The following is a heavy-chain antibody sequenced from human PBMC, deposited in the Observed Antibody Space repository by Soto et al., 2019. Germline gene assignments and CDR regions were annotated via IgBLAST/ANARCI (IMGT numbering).Heavy chain of an antibody. V-gene: IGHV4-31*03. CDR2: IYYRGRT. D-gene: IGHD6-13*01. Sequence: PSETLSLTCTVSGGSISSGNYYWSWIRQHPGKRLDWIGYIYYRGRTSYNPSLKSRVTISVDTSKNHFSLNLSSVTAADTAVYYCARVFSDSSSFFDPWGQGTLVTVSS. CDR3: ARVFSDSSSFFDP. CDR1: GGSISSGNYY. J-gene: IGHJ5*02.